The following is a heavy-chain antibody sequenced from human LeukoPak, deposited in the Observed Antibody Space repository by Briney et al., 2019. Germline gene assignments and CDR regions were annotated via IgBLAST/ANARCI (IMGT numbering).Heavy chain of an antibody. D-gene: IGHD3-10*01. CDR1: GGSVGSDTYS. CDR2: IYYSGRT. Sequence: SETLSLTCAVSGGSVGSDTYSWSWIRQPPGKGLEWIGYIYYSGRTYYNPSLKSRVTISVDTSKNQFSLKLSSVTAADTAVYYCASALPYYFDYWGQGTLVTVSS. CDR3: ASALPYYFDY. J-gene: IGHJ4*02. V-gene: IGHV4-30-4*07.